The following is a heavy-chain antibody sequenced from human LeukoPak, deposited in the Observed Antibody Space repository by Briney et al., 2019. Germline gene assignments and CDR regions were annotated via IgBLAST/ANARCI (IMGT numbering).Heavy chain of an antibody. Sequence: ASVKVSCKASGYTFTSYGISWVRQAPGQGLEWMGWISAYNGNTNYAQKLQGRVTMTTDTSTSTAYMELRSLGSDDTAVYYCARDYYDSSGYQSMDVWGQGTTVTVSS. CDR2: ISAYNGNT. CDR1: GYTFTSYG. CDR3: ARDYYDSSGYQSMDV. J-gene: IGHJ6*02. V-gene: IGHV1-18*01. D-gene: IGHD3-22*01.